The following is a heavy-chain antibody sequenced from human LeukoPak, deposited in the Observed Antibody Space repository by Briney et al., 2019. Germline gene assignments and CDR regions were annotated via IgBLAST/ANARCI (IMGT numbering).Heavy chain of an antibody. CDR3: TRDAAPSAKYYFDF. V-gene: IGHV1-46*01. CDR2: INPSGGGT. J-gene: IGHJ4*02. D-gene: IGHD2-15*01. Sequence: ASVKVSCKASGYSFTTYYIHWVRQAPEQGLEWMGIINPSGGGTTYAQKFQGRVTMTRDTSTSTVFMELSSLRSEDTAVYYCTRDAAPSAKYYFDFWGQGTLVTVSS. CDR1: GYSFTTYY.